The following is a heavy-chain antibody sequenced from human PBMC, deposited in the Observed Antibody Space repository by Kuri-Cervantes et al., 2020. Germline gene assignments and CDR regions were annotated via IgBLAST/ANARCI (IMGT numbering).Heavy chain of an antibody. Sequence: SVKVSCKASGGTFSSYAISWVRQAPGQGLEWMGGISPIFGTANYAQKFQGRVTITTDESTSTAYMELSSLRSEDTAVYYCAREAGVRGEYYYYLDVWGKGTTVTVSS. V-gene: IGHV1-69*05. CDR3: AREAGVRGEYYYYLDV. CDR1: GGTFSSYA. CDR2: ISPIFGTA. D-gene: IGHD3-10*01. J-gene: IGHJ6*03.